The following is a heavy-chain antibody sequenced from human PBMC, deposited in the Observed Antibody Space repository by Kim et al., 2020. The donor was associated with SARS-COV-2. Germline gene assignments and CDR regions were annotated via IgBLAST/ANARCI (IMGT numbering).Heavy chain of an antibody. V-gene: IGHV1-8*01. J-gene: IGHJ2*01. CDR1: GYTFASYD. CDR3: ATSYESSGFYYRYFDL. Sequence: ASVKVSCKASGYTFASYDVNWVRQAPGQGLEWLGWMSPHSGNTGYAQKFQGRVTMTRDTSVSTAYMELSSLGFEDTAVYYCATSYESSGFYYRYFDLWGR. D-gene: IGHD3-22*01. CDR2: MSPHSGNT.